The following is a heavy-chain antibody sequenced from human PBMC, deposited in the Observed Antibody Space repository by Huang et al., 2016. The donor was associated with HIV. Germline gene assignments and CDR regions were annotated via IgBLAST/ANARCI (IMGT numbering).Heavy chain of an antibody. CDR1: GGSFTGNY. CDR3: ARQWTILEWLLGLDV. V-gene: IGHV4-34*02. CDR2: VNDSGCT. J-gene: IGHJ6*02. D-gene: IGHD3-3*01. Sequence: QMQLQQRGAGLLKPSETLSLTCGVSGGSFTGNYLPWIRQAPGKGLEWIGEVNDSGCTNYNPALNGRVTISLDKSNRELSLNLRSVTAADTAVYYCARQWTILEWLLGLDVWGQGTTVIVSS.